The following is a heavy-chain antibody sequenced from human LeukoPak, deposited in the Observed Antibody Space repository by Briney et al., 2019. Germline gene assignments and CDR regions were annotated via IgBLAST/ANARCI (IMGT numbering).Heavy chain of an antibody. CDR2: INHSGST. CDR3: ARDDKWTTQTFDY. Sequence: SETLSLTCALYGGSFSGYYWSWLRQPPGKGLEWLGEINHSGSTNYNPSLKSRVTISVDTSKNQFSLKLSSVTAADTAVYYCARDDKWTTQTFDYWGQGTLVTVSS. V-gene: IGHV4-34*01. J-gene: IGHJ4*02. D-gene: IGHD3-9*01. CDR1: GGSFSGYY.